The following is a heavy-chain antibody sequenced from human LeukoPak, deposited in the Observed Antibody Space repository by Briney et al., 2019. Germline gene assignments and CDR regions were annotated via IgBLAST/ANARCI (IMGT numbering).Heavy chain of an antibody. Sequence: GGSLRLSCAASGFTFSDYYMSWIRQAPGKGLEWVSYISSSGSTIYYADSVKGRFTISRDNAKNSLYLQMNSQRAEDTAVYYCARGLPPGYSSLGSVGFAPWGQGTLVTVSS. D-gene: IGHD6-13*01. CDR1: GFTFSDYY. CDR2: ISSSGSTI. V-gene: IGHV3-11*01. J-gene: IGHJ5*02. CDR3: ARGLPPGYSSLGSVGFAP.